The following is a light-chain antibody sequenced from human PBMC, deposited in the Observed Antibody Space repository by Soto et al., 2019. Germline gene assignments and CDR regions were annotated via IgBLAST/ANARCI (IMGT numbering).Light chain of an antibody. CDR2: GAS. CDR1: QSVSSN. CDR3: QQYNNWPPWT. Sequence: EIMRTQSPATLSVFPGAKATLSCTASQSVSSNLAWYQQKPGQAPRLLIYGASTRATGIPARFSGSGSGTEFTLTISSLQSEEFAVYYCQQYNNWPPWTFGQGTKVQIK. J-gene: IGKJ1*01. V-gene: IGKV3-15*01.